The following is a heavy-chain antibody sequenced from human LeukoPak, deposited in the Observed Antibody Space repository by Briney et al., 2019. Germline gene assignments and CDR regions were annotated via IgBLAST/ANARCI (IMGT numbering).Heavy chain of an antibody. Sequence: ASVKVSCKASGGTFSSYAISWVRQAPGQGLEWMGGIIPIFGTANYAQKFQGRVTITTDESTSTAYMELSSLRSEDTAVYYCATYTYYYDSSGYSVRHPLDYWGQGTLVTVSS. CDR2: IIPIFGTA. V-gene: IGHV1-69*05. CDR1: GGTFSSYA. D-gene: IGHD3-22*01. J-gene: IGHJ4*02. CDR3: ATYTYYYDSSGYSVRHPLDY.